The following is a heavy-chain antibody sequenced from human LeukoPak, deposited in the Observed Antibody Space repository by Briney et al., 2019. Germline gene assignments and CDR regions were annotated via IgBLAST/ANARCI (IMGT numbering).Heavy chain of an antibody. D-gene: IGHD5-18*01. V-gene: IGHV4-34*01. CDR1: GGSFSGYY. J-gene: IGHJ5*02. CDR2: INHSGST. Sequence: SETLSLTCAVYGGSFSGYYWSWIRQPPGKGLEWIGEINHSGSTNYNPSLKSRVTISVDTSKNQFSLKVNSVTAADTAVYYCARRGYTYGWGWFDPWGQGTLVTVSS. CDR3: ARRGYTYGWGWFDP.